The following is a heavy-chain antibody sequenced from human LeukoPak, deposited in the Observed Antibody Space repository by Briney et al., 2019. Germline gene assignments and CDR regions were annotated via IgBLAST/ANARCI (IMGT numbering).Heavy chain of an antibody. Sequence: GGSLRLSCAASGFTFDDYGMSWVRQAPGKGLEWVSGINWNGGSTGYADSVKGRFTISRDNAKNSLYLQMNSLRAEDTALYYCGRRRFLEGLKKYSYYRDAWAKGPRSPSP. J-gene: IGHJ6*03. CDR2: INWNGGST. CDR1: GFTFDDYG. CDR3: GRRRFLEGLKKYSYYRDA. V-gene: IGHV3-20*04. D-gene: IGHD3-3*01.